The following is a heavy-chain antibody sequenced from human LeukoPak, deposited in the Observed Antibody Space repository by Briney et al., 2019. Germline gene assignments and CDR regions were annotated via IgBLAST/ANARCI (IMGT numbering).Heavy chain of an antibody. CDR2: INHSGST. V-gene: IGHV4-39*07. CDR3: ARALYYYGSGRYFDY. CDR1: GGSITSSSYY. J-gene: IGHJ4*02. Sequence: PSETLSLTCTVSGGSITSSSYYWGWIRQPPGKGLEWIGEINHSGSTNYNPSLKSRVTISVDTSKNQFSLKLSSVTAADTAVYYCARALYYYGSGRYFDYWGQGTLVTVSS. D-gene: IGHD3-10*01.